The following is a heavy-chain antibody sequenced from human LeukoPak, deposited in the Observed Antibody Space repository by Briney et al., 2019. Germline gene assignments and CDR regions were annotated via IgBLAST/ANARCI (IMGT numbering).Heavy chain of an antibody. CDR3: AKHHCSSTSCYTWNWFDP. V-gene: IGHV3-23*01. CDR1: GFTFSSYA. J-gene: IGHJ5*02. Sequence: PGGSLRLSCVAPGFTFSSYAMSWVRQAPGKGLEWVSAISGSGGSTYYADSVKGRFTISRDNSKNTLYLQMNSLRAEDTAVYYCAKHHCSSTSCYTWNWFDPWGQGTLVTVSS. CDR2: ISGSGGST. D-gene: IGHD2-2*02.